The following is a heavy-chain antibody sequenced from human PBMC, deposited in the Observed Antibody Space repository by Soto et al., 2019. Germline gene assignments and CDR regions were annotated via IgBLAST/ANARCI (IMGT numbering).Heavy chain of an antibody. D-gene: IGHD3-16*01. CDR1: GCTFPSYG. J-gene: IGHJ6*03. V-gene: IGHV1-18*01. CDR3: ARGPGETTYYCFYMEV. Sequence: QVQLVQSGAEVKKPGASVKVSCKASGCTFPSYGVSWVRQAPGQGPEWMGWISGYNGNTNYAHNVQARVTMTTDTCTSTGYMGLRSLRSDDTAVYFCARGPGETTYYCFYMEVWGKGNTVTVSS. CDR2: ISGYNGNT.